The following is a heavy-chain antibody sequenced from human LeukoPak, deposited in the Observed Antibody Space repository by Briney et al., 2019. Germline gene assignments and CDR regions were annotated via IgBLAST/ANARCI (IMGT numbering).Heavy chain of an antibody. Sequence: ASVKVSCKASGYTFTGYYMHWVRQAPGRGLEWMGWINPNSGGTNYAQKFQGRVTMTRDTSISTAYMELSRLRSDDTAVYYCARVFIAAAGTDYWGQGTLVTVSS. CDR3: ARVFIAAAGTDY. V-gene: IGHV1-2*02. CDR2: INPNSGGT. D-gene: IGHD6-13*01. CDR1: GYTFTGYY. J-gene: IGHJ4*02.